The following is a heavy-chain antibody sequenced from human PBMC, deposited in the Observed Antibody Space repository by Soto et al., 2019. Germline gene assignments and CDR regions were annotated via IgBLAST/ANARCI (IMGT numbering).Heavy chain of an antibody. V-gene: IGHV1-2*02. CDR2: INPNSGGT. CDR3: ARASILILYYGLDV. CDR1: GYTFTGYY. J-gene: IGHJ6*02. Sequence: ASVKVSCKASGYTFTGYYMHWVRQAPGQGLEWMGWINPNSGGTNYAQKFQGRVTMTRDTSISTAYMEMSRLRSDDKAVYYCARASILILYYGLDVWGQGTTVTVSS.